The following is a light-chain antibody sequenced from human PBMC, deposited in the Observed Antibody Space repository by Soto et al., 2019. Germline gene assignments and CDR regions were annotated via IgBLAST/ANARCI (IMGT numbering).Light chain of an antibody. Sequence: QSALTQPASVSGSPGESITISCTGTSSDVGTYNLVTWYQQHPGRVPNLILYEGNKRPSGVSRRSAASKSGYTASLTISGLQAEDEAYYFGCSYAPSRTLLFGGGTKLTVL. V-gene: IGLV2-23*01. CDR3: CSYAPSRTLL. CDR2: EGN. J-gene: IGLJ2*01. CDR1: SSDVGTYNL.